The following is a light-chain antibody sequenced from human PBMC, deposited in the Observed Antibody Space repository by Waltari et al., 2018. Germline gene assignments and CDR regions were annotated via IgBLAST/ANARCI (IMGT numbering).Light chain of an antibody. J-gene: IGLJ3*02. Sequence: QSALTQPRSVSGSPGQSVTISCTGISSDVGDFNFVSWYQHHPGKAPKLLIYDVSQRPSGVPDRLSGSKSGNTASLTISGLQAEDEADYYCCSYAGRHNNWVFGGGTKLTVL. CDR3: CSYAGRHNNWV. CDR2: DVS. CDR1: SSDVGDFNF. V-gene: IGLV2-11*01.